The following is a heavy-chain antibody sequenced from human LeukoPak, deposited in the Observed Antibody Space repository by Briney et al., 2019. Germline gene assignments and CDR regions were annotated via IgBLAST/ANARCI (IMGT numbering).Heavy chain of an antibody. V-gene: IGHV3-33*01. CDR2: IWYDGSNK. CDR1: GFTFSNYD. Sequence: GRSLRLSCAASGFTFSNYDMHWVRQAPGKGLEWVAVIWYDGSNKYYADSVKGRFTISRDNSKNTLYLQMNSLRAEDTAVYYCARFIHSSGSPFSKRMVYYYYGMDVWGQGTTVTVSS. J-gene: IGHJ6*02. CDR3: ARFIHSSGSPFSKRMVYYYYGMDV. D-gene: IGHD3-10*01.